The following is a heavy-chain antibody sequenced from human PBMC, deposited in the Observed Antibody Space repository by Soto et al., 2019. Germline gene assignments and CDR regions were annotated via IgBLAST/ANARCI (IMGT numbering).Heavy chain of an antibody. Sequence: QVQLQESGPGLVKPSGTLSLTCAVSGDSISSDKWWSWVHQPPGKGLEWIGEIHHSGRTNYNPSLKSRVTILVEKSNTPVSLELSSMTAADTAVYYCARGGDWQFDYWGQGTLVTVSS. V-gene: IGHV4-4*02. CDR3: ARGGDWQFDY. CDR1: GDSISSDKW. D-gene: IGHD2-21*02. CDR2: IHHSGRT. J-gene: IGHJ4*02.